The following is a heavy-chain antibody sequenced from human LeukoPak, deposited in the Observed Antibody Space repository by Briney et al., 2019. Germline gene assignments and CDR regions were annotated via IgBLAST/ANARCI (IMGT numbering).Heavy chain of an antibody. Sequence: PGRSLRLSCAASGFTFDDYAMHWVRQPPGRGLEWVSGISWNRGLIGYADAVKGRFTISRDNAKKSLSLQMNSLSPEDTAVYYCARDERSSTSFPVDYWGQGTLVTVSS. J-gene: IGHJ4*02. CDR3: ARDERSSTSFPVDY. CDR1: GFTFDDYA. V-gene: IGHV3-9*01. CDR2: ISWNRGLI. D-gene: IGHD2-2*01.